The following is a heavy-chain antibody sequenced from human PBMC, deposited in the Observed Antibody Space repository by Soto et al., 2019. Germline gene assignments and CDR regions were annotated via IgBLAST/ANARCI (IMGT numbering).Heavy chain of an antibody. V-gene: IGHV4-59*01. CDR2: IYYSRST. J-gene: IGHJ4*02. Sequence: SETLSLTCTVSGGSISSYYWSWIRQPPGKGLEWIRYIYYSRSTNYNPSLKSRVTISVDTSKNQFSLKLSSVTAADTAVYYCARDGGYYGSGSAYFDYWGQGTLVTVSS. D-gene: IGHD3-10*01. CDR1: GGSISSYY. CDR3: ARDGGYYGSGSAYFDY.